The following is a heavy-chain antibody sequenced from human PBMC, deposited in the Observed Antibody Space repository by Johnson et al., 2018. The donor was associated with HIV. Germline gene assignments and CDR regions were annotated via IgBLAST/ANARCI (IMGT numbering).Heavy chain of an antibody. V-gene: IGHV3-30*04. D-gene: IGHD1-26*01. CDR1: GFTFSSYA. CDR3: ARLIVGAPGAFDI. Sequence: QVQLVESGGGVVQPGRSLRLSCAASGFTFSSYAMHWVRQAPGKGLEWVAVISYDGSNTYYAATVRGRFTLSRDNSKNTVYLQMNSLRAEDTAVYYCARLIVGAPGAFDIWGQGTMVTVSS. CDR2: ISYDGSNT. J-gene: IGHJ3*02.